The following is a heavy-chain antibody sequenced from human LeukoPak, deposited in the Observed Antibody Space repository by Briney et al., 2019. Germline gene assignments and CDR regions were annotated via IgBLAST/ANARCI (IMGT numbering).Heavy chain of an antibody. CDR3: AKETVLLWFGT. J-gene: IGHJ4*02. CDR2: ISGSGGST. CDR1: GFTFTSYA. Sequence: GGSLRLSCAASGFTFTSYAMSWVRQTPGKGLEWVSAISGSGGSTYYADSVKGRFTISRDNSKNTLYLQMNSLRAEDTAVYYCAKETVLLWFGTWGQGTLVTVSS. V-gene: IGHV3-23*01. D-gene: IGHD3-10*01.